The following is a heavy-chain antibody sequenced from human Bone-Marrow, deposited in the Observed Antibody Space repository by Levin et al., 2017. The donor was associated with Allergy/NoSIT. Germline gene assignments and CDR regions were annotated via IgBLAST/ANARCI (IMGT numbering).Heavy chain of an antibody. J-gene: IGHJ4*02. CDR2: IFSNDEK. D-gene: IGHD6-13*01. CDR1: GFSLSNARMG. Sequence: SGPTLVKPTETLTLTCTVSGFSLSNARMGVSWIRQPPGKALEWLAHIFSNDEKSYSTSLKSRLTISKDTSKSQVVLTMTNMDPVDTATYYCARIRSSSWYPGLDYWGQGTLVTVSS. V-gene: IGHV2-26*01. CDR3: ARIRSSSWYPGLDY.